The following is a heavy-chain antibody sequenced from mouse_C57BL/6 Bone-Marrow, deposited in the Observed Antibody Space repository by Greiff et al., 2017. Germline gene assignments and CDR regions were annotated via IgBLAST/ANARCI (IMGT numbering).Heavy chain of an antibody. Sequence: VKLQESGAELVRPGTSVKVSCKASGYAFTNYLIEWVKQRPGQGLEWIGVINPGSGGTTYNESFKGKATLTADKSSSTAYMQLSSLTSEDSAVYFCASPFITTVGYFDVWGTGTTVTVSS. CDR2: INPGSGGT. J-gene: IGHJ1*03. V-gene: IGHV1-54*01. D-gene: IGHD1-1*01. CDR1: GYAFTNYL. CDR3: ASPFITTVGYFDV.